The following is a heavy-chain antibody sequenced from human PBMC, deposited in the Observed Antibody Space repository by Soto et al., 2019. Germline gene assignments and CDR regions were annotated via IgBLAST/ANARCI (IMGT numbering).Heavy chain of an antibody. CDR2: IYTSGNT. J-gene: IGHJ4*02. D-gene: IGHD1-7*01. CDR3: ARESGDNWDYEAY. Sequence: PSETLSLTCPVSGCSISSYHWSWIRQSAGKGLEWIGRIYTSGNTHYNPSLKSRVTVSIDTSKNQFFLTVNSVTAADSAVYYCARESGDNWDYEAYWGQGTPVTVPS. CDR1: GCSISSYH. V-gene: IGHV4-4*07.